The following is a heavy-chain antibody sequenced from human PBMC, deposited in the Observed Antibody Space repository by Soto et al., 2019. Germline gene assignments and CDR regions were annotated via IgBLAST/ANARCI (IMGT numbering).Heavy chain of an antibody. Sequence: PGGSLRLSCAASGLTFSNAWMTWVRQAPGKGLEWVGRIKSKSDGGTTDYAAPVKGRFTISRDDSKNTLYLQMNSLKTEDTAVYYCARYTGGDWFAPWGQGSLVTVSS. D-gene: IGHD1-20*01. CDR3: ARYTGGDWFAP. CDR1: GLTFSNAW. J-gene: IGHJ5*02. CDR2: IKSKSDGGTT. V-gene: IGHV3-15*01.